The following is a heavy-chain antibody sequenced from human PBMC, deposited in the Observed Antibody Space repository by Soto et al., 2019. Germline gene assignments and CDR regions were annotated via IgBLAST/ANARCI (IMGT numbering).Heavy chain of an antibody. Sequence: GGSLRLSCAASGFTFSSDSMNWVRQAPGKGLEWVSYISGSSTTIYYADSVKGRFTISRDNAKNSLYLQMNSLRAEDTAVYYCARDGYDSSGYSSSLDYWGQGTLVTVSS. CDR2: ISGSSTTI. V-gene: IGHV3-48*01. J-gene: IGHJ4*02. CDR1: GFTFSSDS. D-gene: IGHD3-22*01. CDR3: ARDGYDSSGYSSSLDY.